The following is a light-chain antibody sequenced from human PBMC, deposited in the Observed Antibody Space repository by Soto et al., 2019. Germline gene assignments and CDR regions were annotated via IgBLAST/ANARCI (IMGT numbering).Light chain of an antibody. CDR1: QGISSY. CDR2: AAS. V-gene: IGKV1-9*01. J-gene: IGKJ5*01. CDR3: QQLKSYPIT. Sequence: DIQLTQSPSFLSASVGDRVTITCRASQGISSYLAWYQQKPGKAPKLLIYAASTLQSGVPSRFSGSGSGTEFTLTISSLQPEDSATYYCQQLKSYPITFGQGTRLAIK.